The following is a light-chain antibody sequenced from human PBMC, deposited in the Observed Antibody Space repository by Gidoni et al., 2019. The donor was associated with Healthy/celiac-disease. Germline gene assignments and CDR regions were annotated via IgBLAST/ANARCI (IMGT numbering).Light chain of an antibody. Sequence: SFELTQPPSVFVSPGQTASIPCSGDKLGDKYACWYKQKPGQSPVLVIYQDSKRPSGIPERFSGSNSGNTATLTISGTQAMDEADYYCQAWDSSTGDYVFGTGTKVTVL. V-gene: IGLV3-1*01. J-gene: IGLJ1*01. CDR1: KLGDKY. CDR2: QDS. CDR3: QAWDSSTGDYV.